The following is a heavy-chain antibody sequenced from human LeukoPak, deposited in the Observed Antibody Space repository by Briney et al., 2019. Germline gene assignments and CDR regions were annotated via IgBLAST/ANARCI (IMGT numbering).Heavy chain of an antibody. D-gene: IGHD1-26*01. CDR1: GFTFSTYW. V-gene: IGHV3-7*01. CDR2: IKQDGSEK. Sequence: GGSLRLSCAASGFTFSTYWMSWVRQAPGKGLEWVANIKQDGSEKYYVDSVKGRFTISKDNAKNSLYLQMNSLRAEDTAVYYCARDDSGSYHDYWGQGTLVTVSS. J-gene: IGHJ4*02. CDR3: ARDDSGSYHDY.